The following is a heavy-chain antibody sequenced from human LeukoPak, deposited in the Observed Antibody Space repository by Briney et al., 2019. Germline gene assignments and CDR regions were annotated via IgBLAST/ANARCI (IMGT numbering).Heavy chain of an antibody. CDR1: GGSFSGYY. CDR2: INHSGST. D-gene: IGHD3-10*01. CDR3: ARGLWFGELLDY. Sequence: SETLSLTCAVYGGSFSGYYWSWIRQPPGKGLEWIGEINHSGSTNYNPSPKSRVTISVDTSKNQFSLKLSSVTAADTAVYYCARGLWFGELLDYWGQGTLVTVSS. V-gene: IGHV4-34*01. J-gene: IGHJ4*02.